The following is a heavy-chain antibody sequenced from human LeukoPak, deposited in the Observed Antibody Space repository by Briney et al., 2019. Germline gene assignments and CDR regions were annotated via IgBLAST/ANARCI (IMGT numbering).Heavy chain of an antibody. CDR2: INAGNGNT. J-gene: IGHJ4*02. D-gene: IGHD6-19*01. Sequence: ASVKVSCKASGYTFTNYAMHWVRQAPGQRLEWMGWINAGNGNTKYSQKFQGRVTITRDTSASTAYMELSSLTSEDTAVYYCARVSDDSGWNFDYWGQGTLVTVSS. V-gene: IGHV1-3*01. CDR1: GYTFTNYA. CDR3: ARVSDDSGWNFDY.